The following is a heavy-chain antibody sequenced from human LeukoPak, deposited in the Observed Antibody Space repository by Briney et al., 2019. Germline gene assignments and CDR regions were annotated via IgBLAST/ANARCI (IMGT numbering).Heavy chain of an antibody. Sequence: KGSGGTFSSYAISWVRQAPGQGHEWMGGIIPIFGTANYAQKFQGRVTITTDESTSTAYMELSSLRSEDTAVYYCARNLLELPQFNWFDPWGQGTLVTVSS. CDR1: GGTFSSYA. CDR3: ARNLLELPQFNWFDP. V-gene: IGHV1-69*05. J-gene: IGHJ5*02. D-gene: IGHD1-26*01. CDR2: IIPIFGTA.